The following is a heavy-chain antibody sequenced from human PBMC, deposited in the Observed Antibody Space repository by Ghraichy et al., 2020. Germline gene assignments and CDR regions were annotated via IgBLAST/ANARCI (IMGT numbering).Heavy chain of an antibody. CDR1: GGSISSSSYY. CDR3: ARQSAGSGYYYEYNGNWFDP. D-gene: IGHD3-22*01. CDR2: IYYSGST. J-gene: IGHJ5*02. V-gene: IGHV4-39*01. Sequence: SETLSLTCTVSGGSISSSSYYWGWIRQPPGKGLEWIGSIYYSGSTYYNPSLKSRVTISVDTSKNQFSLKLSSVTAADTAVYYCARQSAGSGYYYEYNGNWFDPWGQGTLVTVSS.